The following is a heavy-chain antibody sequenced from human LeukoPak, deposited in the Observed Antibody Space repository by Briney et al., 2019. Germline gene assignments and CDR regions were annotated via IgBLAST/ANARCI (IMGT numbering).Heavy chain of an antibody. Sequence: GASVKVSCKASGYTFTSYGISWVRQAPGQGLEWMGWISANNGNTNYAQKLQGRVTMTTDTSTSTAYMELRSLRSDDTAVYYCARDRGYCSGGSCYSADYWGQGTLVTVSS. CDR2: ISANNGNT. V-gene: IGHV1-18*01. J-gene: IGHJ4*02. CDR3: ARDRGYCSGGSCYSADY. D-gene: IGHD2-15*01. CDR1: GYTFTSYG.